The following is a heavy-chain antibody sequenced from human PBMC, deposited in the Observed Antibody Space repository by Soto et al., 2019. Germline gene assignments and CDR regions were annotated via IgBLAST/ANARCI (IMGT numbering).Heavy chain of an antibody. J-gene: IGHJ3*02. CDR2: SIPIFGTS. CDR3: ARTLSPADSRGYYYSVFVI. D-gene: IGHD3-22*01. V-gene: IGHV1-69*13. CDR1: GGTFSSYA. Sequence: GASVKVSCKASGGTFSSYAISWVRQAPGQGLESMGGSIPIFGTSNHAHKFQGRVTITAAESTSTAYMELSSLRSEDTAVYYCARTLSPADSRGYYYSVFVIWGQGTMFPVS.